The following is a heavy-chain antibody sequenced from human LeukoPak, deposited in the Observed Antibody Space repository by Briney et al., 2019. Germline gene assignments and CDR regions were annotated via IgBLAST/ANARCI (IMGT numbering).Heavy chain of an antibody. CDR1: GGSISSSGYY. CDR3: ARREVYGDYYFDY. D-gene: IGHD4-17*01. Sequence: NPSETLSLTCTVSGGSISSSGYYWGWIRQPPGKGLEWIGSIYYSGSTYYNPSLKSRVTISVDTSKNQFSLKLSSVTAADTAVYYCARREVYGDYYFDYWGQGTLVTVSS. J-gene: IGHJ4*02. V-gene: IGHV4-39*01. CDR2: IYYSGST.